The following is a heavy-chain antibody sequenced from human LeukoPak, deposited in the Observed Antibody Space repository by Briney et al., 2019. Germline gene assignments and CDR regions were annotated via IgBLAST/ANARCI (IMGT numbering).Heavy chain of an antibody. V-gene: IGHV3-74*01. Sequence: GGSLRLSCAASGFTFSTYWMHWVRQAPGKGLVWVSRINSDESNTNCADSVKGRFTISRDNAKNTLYLQMNSLRAEDTAVYYCASGYSSDYGGNAYWGQGTLVTVSS. CDR1: GFTFSTYW. J-gene: IGHJ4*02. CDR2: INSDESNT. CDR3: ASGYSSDYGGNAY. D-gene: IGHD4-23*01.